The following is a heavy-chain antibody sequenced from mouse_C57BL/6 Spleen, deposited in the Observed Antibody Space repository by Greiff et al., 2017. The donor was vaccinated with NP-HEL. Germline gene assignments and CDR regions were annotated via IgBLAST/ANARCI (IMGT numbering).Heavy chain of an antibody. Sequence: VQLQQPGAELVRPGSSVKLSCKASGYTFTSYWMDWVKQRPGQGLEWIGNIYPSDSETHYNQKFKDKATLTVDKSSSTAYMQLSSLTSEDSAVYYCARNLAYDSISYWYFDVWGTGTTVTVSS. CDR1: GYTFTSYW. J-gene: IGHJ1*03. CDR2: IYPSDSET. V-gene: IGHV1-61*01. CDR3: ARNLAYDSISYWYFDV. D-gene: IGHD2-4*01.